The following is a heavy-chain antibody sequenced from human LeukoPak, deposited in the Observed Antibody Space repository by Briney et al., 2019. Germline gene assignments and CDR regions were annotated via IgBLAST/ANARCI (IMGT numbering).Heavy chain of an antibody. D-gene: IGHD3-16*01. Sequence: PGGSLRLSCGASGFNFGANSMHWARQVPGKGLEWVSLINGDGYTYYAASVNGRFTASRDDSKNFLYLEMSSLRPEDTALYYCAKDIGGGLLEYWGQGTLVTVSS. V-gene: IGHV3-43*02. CDR3: AKDIGGGLLEY. J-gene: IGHJ4*02. CDR1: GFNFGANS. CDR2: INGDGYT.